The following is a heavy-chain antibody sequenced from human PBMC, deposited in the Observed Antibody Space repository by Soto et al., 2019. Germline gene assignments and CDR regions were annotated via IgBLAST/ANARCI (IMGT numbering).Heavy chain of an antibody. CDR2: ISYDGSNK. Sequence: PGGSLRLSCAASGFTFSSYAMHWVRQAPGKGLEWVAVISYDGSNKYYADSVKGRFTISRDNSKNTLYLQMNSLRAEDTAVYYCARDYCSGGSCTIHYWGQGTLVTVYS. CDR1: GFTFSSYA. J-gene: IGHJ4*02. V-gene: IGHV3-30-3*01. CDR3: ARDYCSGGSCTIHY. D-gene: IGHD2-15*01.